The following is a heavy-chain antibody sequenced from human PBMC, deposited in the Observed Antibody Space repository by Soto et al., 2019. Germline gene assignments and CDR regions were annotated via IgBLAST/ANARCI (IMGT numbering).Heavy chain of an antibody. CDR3: ARFTGFLEWQTINYAFDY. Sequence: SVKVSCKASGGTFSSYTISWVRQAPGQGLEWMGRIIPILGIANYAQKFQGRVTITADKSTSTAYMELSSLRSEDTAVYYCARFTGFLEWQTINYAFDYWGQGTLVTVSS. CDR2: IIPILGIA. J-gene: IGHJ4*02. D-gene: IGHD3-3*01. V-gene: IGHV1-69*02. CDR1: GGTFSSYT.